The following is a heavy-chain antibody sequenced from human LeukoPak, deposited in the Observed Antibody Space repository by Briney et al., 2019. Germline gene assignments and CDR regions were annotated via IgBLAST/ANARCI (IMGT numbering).Heavy chain of an antibody. V-gene: IGHV1-18*04. CDR1: GYTFTNYG. CDR3: ARAPGYCSSTSCSPTHNWFDP. Sequence: ASVPVSYKASGYTFTNYGIRWVRQAPGQGLEYMGWISAYNGNTNYPQKLQGRVTITTDTSTSTAYMELRSLRSDDTAVYYCARAPGYCSSTSCSPTHNWFDPCGQGTLVTVSS. D-gene: IGHD2-2*01. J-gene: IGHJ5*02. CDR2: ISAYNGNT.